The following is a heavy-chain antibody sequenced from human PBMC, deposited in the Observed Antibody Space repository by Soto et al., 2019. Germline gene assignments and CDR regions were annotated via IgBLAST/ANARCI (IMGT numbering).Heavy chain of an antibody. D-gene: IGHD1-1*01. V-gene: IGHV3-48*02. Sequence: EVQLVETGGGLVQPGGSLRLSCAASGFTFTSHSMNWVRQAPGKGLEWVSYISSSSSTIYYANSVKGRFTISRDNAKNSLYLQMNSLRDEDTAVYYCARYAKGSSGDHFDYWGQGTLVTVSS. CDR3: ARYAKGSSGDHFDY. CDR2: ISSSSSTI. J-gene: IGHJ4*02. CDR1: GFTFTSHS.